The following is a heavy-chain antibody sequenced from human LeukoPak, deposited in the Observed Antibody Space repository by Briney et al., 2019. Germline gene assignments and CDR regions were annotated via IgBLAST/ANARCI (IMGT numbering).Heavy chain of an antibody. CDR3: ARVGYSSGFLPGAYYFDY. D-gene: IGHD6-19*01. CDR1: GGSFSGYY. V-gene: IGHV4-34*01. Sequence: SETLSLTCAVSGGSFSGYYWSWIRQPPGKGLEWIWEINHSGSTNYNPSLKSRITISVDTSKNQFSLKLSSVTAADTAVYYCARVGYSSGFLPGAYYFDYWGQGTLVTVSS. J-gene: IGHJ4*02. CDR2: INHSGST.